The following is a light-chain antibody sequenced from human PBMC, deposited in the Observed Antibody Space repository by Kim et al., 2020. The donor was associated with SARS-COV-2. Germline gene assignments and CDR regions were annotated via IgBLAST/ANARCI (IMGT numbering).Light chain of an antibody. CDR1: NIGTKH. CDR3: QVWDNSVI. Sequence: SYELTQPLSVSVALGQTASISCGGDNIGTKHVQWYQQKAGQAPMLVIYRDNNRPSGIPERFSGSNSGNTATLTISVAQVGYEAEYYCQVWDNSVIFGGGTQLTVL. CDR2: RDN. V-gene: IGLV3-9*01. J-gene: IGLJ2*01.